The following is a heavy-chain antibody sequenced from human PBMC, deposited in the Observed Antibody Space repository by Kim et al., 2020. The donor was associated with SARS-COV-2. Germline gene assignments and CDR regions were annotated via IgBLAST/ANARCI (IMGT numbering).Heavy chain of an antibody. J-gene: IGHJ4*02. CDR2: ISWDGGST. V-gene: IGHV3-43D*03. Sequence: GGSLRLSCAASGFTFDDYAMHWVRQAPGKGLEWVSLISWDGGSTYYADSVKGRFTISRDNSKNSLYLQMNSLRAEDTALYYCAKDSTRGLSLYRTYYFDYWGQGTLVTVSS. CDR1: GFTFDDYA. CDR3: AKDSTRGLSLYRTYYFDY. D-gene: IGHD3-16*02.